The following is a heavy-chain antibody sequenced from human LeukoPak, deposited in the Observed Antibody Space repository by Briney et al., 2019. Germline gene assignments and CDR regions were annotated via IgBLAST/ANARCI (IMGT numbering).Heavy chain of an antibody. Sequence: PGGSLRLSCAASGFTFNSYSMNWVRQAPGKGLEWVSYISSRSSTIDYADSVNGRFTISRDNAKNSLYLQMNSLRDEDTAVYYCARGWFGELLHDAFDIWDQGTMVTVSS. CDR2: ISSRSSTI. CDR1: GFTFNSYS. CDR3: ARGWFGELLHDAFDI. V-gene: IGHV3-48*02. D-gene: IGHD3-10*01. J-gene: IGHJ3*02.